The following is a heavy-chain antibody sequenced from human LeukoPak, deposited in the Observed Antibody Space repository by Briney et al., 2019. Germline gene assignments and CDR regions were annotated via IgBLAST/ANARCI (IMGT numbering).Heavy chain of an antibody. Sequence: GGSLRLSCSASGFTFSTYAMHWVRQAPGKGLEYVSAISSNGGSTYYADSVKGRFTISRDNSKNTLYLQMSSLRAEDTAMYYCVNGDQGSWYRTLLYWGQGTLVTVSS. CDR3: VNGDQGSWYRTLLY. CDR1: GFTFSTYA. CDR2: ISSNGGST. D-gene: IGHD6-13*01. V-gene: IGHV3-64D*06. J-gene: IGHJ4*02.